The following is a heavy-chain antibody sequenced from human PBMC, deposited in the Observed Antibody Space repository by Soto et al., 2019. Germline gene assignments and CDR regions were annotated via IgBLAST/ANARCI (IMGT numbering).Heavy chain of an antibody. CDR3: ARVRNGLDV. Sequence: QVKLQESGPGLVKPSETLSLTCTVSGGSISIFYWSWIRQPPGKGLEWIGHIYYSGSTNYNPSLKSRVTISLDTSKNQFSLKLNSVTAADTAVYYCARVRNGLDVWGKGTTVTVAS. CDR1: GGSISIFY. CDR2: IYYSGST. V-gene: IGHV4-59*01. J-gene: IGHJ6*04.